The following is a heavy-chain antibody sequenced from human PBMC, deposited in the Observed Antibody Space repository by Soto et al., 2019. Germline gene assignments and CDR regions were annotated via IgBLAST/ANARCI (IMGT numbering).Heavy chain of an antibody. D-gene: IGHD2-2*01. Sequence: QLQLQESGPGLVKPSETLSLTCTVSGGSISSSSYYWGWIRQPPGKGLEWIGSIYYSGSTYYNPSLKSRVTISVDTSKNQFSLKLSSVTAADTAVYYCARQGYCISTSCYFWFDPWGQGTLVTVSS. CDR1: GGSISSSSYY. J-gene: IGHJ5*02. V-gene: IGHV4-39*01. CDR3: ARQGYCISTSCYFWFDP. CDR2: IYYSGST.